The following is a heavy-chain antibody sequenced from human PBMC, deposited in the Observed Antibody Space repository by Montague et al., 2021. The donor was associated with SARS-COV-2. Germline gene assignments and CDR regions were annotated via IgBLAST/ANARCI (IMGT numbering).Heavy chain of an antibody. V-gene: IGHV4-39*01. CDR2: IYYSGST. CDR3: ARQESGSYYNWFDP. CDR1: GGSISSSSYY. D-gene: IGHD1-26*01. Sequence: SETLSLTCTVSGGSISSSSYYWGWIRQPPGKGLEWIGSIYYSGSTYYNPSLKSRVTISVDTSKNQFSLKLSSVTAADTAVYYCARQESGSYYNWFDPWGQGTLVTVFS. J-gene: IGHJ5*02.